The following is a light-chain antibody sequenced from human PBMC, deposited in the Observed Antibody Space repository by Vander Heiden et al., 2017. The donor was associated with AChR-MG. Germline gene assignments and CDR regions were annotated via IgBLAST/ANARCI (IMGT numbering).Light chain of an antibody. CDR1: QSVLYSPNNKNY. Sequence: DIVMTKLPDSLAVSLCERATIDCKSSQSVLYSPNNKNYLAWYQQKPGQPPKLLIYWASTRESGVPDRFSGSGSGTDFTLTISSLQAEDVAVYYCQQDYSTPWTFGQGTKVEIK. V-gene: IGKV4-1*01. J-gene: IGKJ1*01. CDR3: QQDYSTPWT. CDR2: WAS.